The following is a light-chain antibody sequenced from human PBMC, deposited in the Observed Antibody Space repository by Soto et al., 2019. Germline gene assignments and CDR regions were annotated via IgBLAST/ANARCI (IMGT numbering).Light chain of an antibody. Sequence: QSVLTQPASVSGSPGQSITISCTGTSSDVGAYNYVSWYQHHPGKAPKLIIFEVSHRPSGFSNRFSGSKSGNTASLTISGLQAEDEADYYCSSYTTSSTVVFGGGTKVTVL. CDR2: EVS. V-gene: IGLV2-14*01. CDR3: SSYTTSSTVV. CDR1: SSDVGAYNY. J-gene: IGLJ2*01.